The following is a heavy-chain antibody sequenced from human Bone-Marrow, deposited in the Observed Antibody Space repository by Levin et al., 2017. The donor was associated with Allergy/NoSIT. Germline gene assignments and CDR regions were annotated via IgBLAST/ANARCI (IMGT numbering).Heavy chain of an antibody. CDR1: GFTFNGYA. CDR3: ARALKAYTNFIWDWYFDL. J-gene: IGHJ2*01. D-gene: IGHD4-11*01. V-gene: IGHV3-23*01. CDR2: IRGSGSNT. Sequence: GESLKISCAASGFTFNGYAMTWVRQVPGKGLDWVSAIRGSGSNTFYSDSVKGRFTISRDNSKDILYLEMDNLRADDTAVYFCARALKAYTNFIWDWYFDLWGRGTLVTVSS.